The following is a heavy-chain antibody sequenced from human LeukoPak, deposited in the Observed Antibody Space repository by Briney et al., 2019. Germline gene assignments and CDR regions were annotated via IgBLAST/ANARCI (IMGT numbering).Heavy chain of an antibody. CDR3: AKDPSSGWGTWFDP. CDR2: ISGSGGST. CDR1: GFTFSSYA. Sequence: GGSLKLSCATSGFTFSSYAMSWVRQAPGKGLEWVSAISGSGGSTYYADSVKGRFTISRDNSKNTLYLQMNSLRAEDTAVYYCAKDPSSGWGTWFDPWGQGTLVTVSS. D-gene: IGHD6-19*01. J-gene: IGHJ5*02. V-gene: IGHV3-23*01.